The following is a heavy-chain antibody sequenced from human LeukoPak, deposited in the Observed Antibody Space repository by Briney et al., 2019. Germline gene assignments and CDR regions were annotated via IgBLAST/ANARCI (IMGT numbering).Heavy chain of an antibody. Sequence: ASVKVSCKAYGYTFMSHGISWVRQAPGQGLEWMGWISGSSSNTNYAQRLQGRVTMTTDTSTTTAYMELRSLRSDNTAVYYCARATGTWGHDGFDIWGQGTMVTVSS. D-gene: IGHD3-16*01. V-gene: IGHV1-18*01. CDR3: ARATGTWGHDGFDI. CDR1: GYTFMSHG. CDR2: ISGSSSNT. J-gene: IGHJ3*02.